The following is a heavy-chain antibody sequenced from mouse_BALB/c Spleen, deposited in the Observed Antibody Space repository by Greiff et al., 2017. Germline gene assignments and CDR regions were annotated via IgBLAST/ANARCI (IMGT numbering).Heavy chain of an antibody. CDR1: GYTFTDYA. CDR3: ARGYYGSPWYFDV. CDR2: ISTYYGDA. V-gene: IGHV1S137*01. D-gene: IGHD1-1*01. Sequence: QVQLQQSGAELVRPGVSVKISCKGSGYTFTDYAMHWVKQSHAKSLEWIGVISTYYGDASYNKKFKGKATMTVDKSSSTAYMELARLTSEDSAIYYCARGYYGSPWYFDVWGAGTTVTVSS. J-gene: IGHJ1*01.